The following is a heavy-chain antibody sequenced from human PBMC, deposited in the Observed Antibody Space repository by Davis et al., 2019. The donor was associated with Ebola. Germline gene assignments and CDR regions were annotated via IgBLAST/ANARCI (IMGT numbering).Heavy chain of an antibody. J-gene: IGHJ6*02. CDR2: IYYSGST. V-gene: IGHV4-30-4*01. D-gene: IGHD2-2*02. Sequence: MPSETLSLTCTVSGGSISSGDYYWSWIRQPPGKGLEWIGYIYYSGSTYYNPSLKSRVTISVDTSKNQFSLKLSSVTAADTAVYYCAAIVVVPAAIFGDYYYYGMDVWGQGTTVTVSS. CDR1: GGSISSGDYY. CDR3: AAIVVVPAAIFGDYYYYGMDV.